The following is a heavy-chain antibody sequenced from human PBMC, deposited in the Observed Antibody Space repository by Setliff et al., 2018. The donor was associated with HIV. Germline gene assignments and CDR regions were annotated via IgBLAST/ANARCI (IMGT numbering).Heavy chain of an antibody. J-gene: IGHJ6*02. V-gene: IGHV3-74*01. CDR1: GFSFSSYW. CDR2: INTDESST. D-gene: IGHD3-10*01. CDR3: ARGVRGVVNGMDV. Sequence: GGSLRLSCAASGFSFSSYWMHWVRQAPGKGLVWVSRINTDESSTSYADSVKGRFTISRDNAKNTLYLQMNSLRAEDTAVYYCARGVRGVVNGMDVWGQGTTVTVSS.